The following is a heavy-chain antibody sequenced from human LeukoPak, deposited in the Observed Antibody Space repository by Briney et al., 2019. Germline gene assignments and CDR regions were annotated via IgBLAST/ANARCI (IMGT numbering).Heavy chain of an antibody. J-gene: IGHJ4*02. CDR1: GFTFSNAW. CDR2: IYSDGST. V-gene: IGHV3-53*01. CDR3: AGAQGISARW. Sequence: GGSLGLSCAASGFTFSNAWMSWVRQAPGKGLEWVSVIYSDGSTYYADSVKGRFTISRDNSKNTLYLQMNSLRAEDTAVYYCAGAQGISARWWGQGTQVTVSS. D-gene: IGHD6-6*01.